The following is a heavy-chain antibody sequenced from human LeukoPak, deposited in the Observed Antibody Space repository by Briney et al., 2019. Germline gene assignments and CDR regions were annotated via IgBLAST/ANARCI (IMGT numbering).Heavy chain of an antibody. CDR3: SRGGFGVPFDY. J-gene: IGHJ4*02. Sequence: SETLSLTCTVSGGSISSYYWSWIQQPPGKGLEWIGYIYYSGSTNYNPSLKSRVTISVDTSKNQFSPKLSSVTAADTAMYYCSRGGFGVPFDYWGQGTLVTVSS. CDR1: GGSISSYY. V-gene: IGHV4-59*01. CDR2: IYYSGST. D-gene: IGHD3-3*01.